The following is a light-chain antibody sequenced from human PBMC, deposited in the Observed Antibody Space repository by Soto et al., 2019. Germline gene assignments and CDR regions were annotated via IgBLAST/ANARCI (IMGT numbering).Light chain of an antibody. CDR1: QSISTW. Sequence: DIPITQSPSTVSASVGDRVTITCRASQSISTWLAWYQQSPGKVPKLLIYDASSLESGVPSRFSGSGSGTEFTLTISSLQPVDFATYYCQQYNIFSPYTFGQGTKLEIK. CDR3: QQYNIFSPYT. V-gene: IGKV1-5*01. J-gene: IGKJ2*01. CDR2: DAS.